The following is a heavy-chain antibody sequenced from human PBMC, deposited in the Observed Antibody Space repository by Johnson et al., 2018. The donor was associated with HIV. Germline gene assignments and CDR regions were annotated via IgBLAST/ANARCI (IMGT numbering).Heavy chain of an antibody. CDR2: IQYDESNK. J-gene: IGHJ3*02. CDR3: ATRYYHPYSKEIAAFDI. V-gene: IGHV3-30*02. CDR1: GFTFSDYG. D-gene: IGHD2-15*01. Sequence: QVQLVESGGGVVQPGGSLRLSCAASGFTFSDYGMHWVRQAPGKGLEWVSFIQYDESNKYYADSVKGQFTISRDNSKNTLYLQMNSLRAEDTAVYYCATRYYHPYSKEIAAFDIWGQGTMVTVSS.